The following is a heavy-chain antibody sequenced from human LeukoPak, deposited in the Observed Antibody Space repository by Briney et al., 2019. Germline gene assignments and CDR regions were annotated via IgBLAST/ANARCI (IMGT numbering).Heavy chain of an antibody. J-gene: IGHJ4*02. CDR1: GFTFSSYG. Sequence: PGGSLRLSCAASGFTFSSYGMHWVRQAPGKGLEWVAFIRYDGSNKYYADSVKGRFTISRDNFKNTLYLQMNSLRAEDTAVYYCAKGIAVAGRWTTNLFDYWRQGTLVTVSS. D-gene: IGHD6-19*01. CDR2: IRYDGSNK. CDR3: AKGIAVAGRWTTNLFDY. V-gene: IGHV3-30*02.